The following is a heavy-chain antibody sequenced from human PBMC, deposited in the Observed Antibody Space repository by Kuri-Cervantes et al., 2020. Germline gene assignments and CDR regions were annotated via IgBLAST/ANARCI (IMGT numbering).Heavy chain of an antibody. CDR3: AREPPQEYSYGSANWFDP. V-gene: IGHV1-69*05. CDR1: GGTLSSYA. CDR2: IIPIFGTA. J-gene: IGHJ5*02. Sequence: SVKVSCKASGGTLSSYAISWVRQAPGQGLEWMGGIIPIFGTANYAQKFQGRVTMTRDTSTSTVYMELSSLRSEDTAVYYCAREPPQEYSYGSANWFDPWGQGTLVTVSS. D-gene: IGHD5-18*01.